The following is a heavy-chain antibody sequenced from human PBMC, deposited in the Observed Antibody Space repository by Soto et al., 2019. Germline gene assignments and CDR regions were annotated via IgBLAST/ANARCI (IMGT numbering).Heavy chain of an antibody. Sequence: QVQQVQSGAEVTKPRSSVKVSCKASGGTVSSYAISWVRQAPGQGVEWMGGIIPIFGTANYAKKFQGRVTITADESTSKDYMELSSLRSEDTAVYYCELDSGGPTVAFGMDVWGHGTKVTVSS. CDR2: IIPIFGTA. V-gene: IGHV1-69*01. J-gene: IGHJ6*02. D-gene: IGHD4-17*01. CDR3: ELDSGGPTVAFGMDV. CDR1: GGTVSSYA.